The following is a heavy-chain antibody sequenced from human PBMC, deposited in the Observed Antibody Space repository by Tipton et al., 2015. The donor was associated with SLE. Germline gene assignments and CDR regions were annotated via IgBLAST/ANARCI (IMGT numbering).Heavy chain of an antibody. CDR2: INHSGST. V-gene: IGHV4-34*01. CDR1: GGSFSGYY. Sequence: TLSLTCTVYGGSFSGYYWTWIRQPPGKGLEWIGEINHSGSTNYSPSLKSRVTISVDTSKNQFSLKLSSVTAADTAVYYCASRGAYGVFAYWGQGTLVTVSS. J-gene: IGHJ4*02. D-gene: IGHD5-12*01. CDR3: ASRGAYGVFAY.